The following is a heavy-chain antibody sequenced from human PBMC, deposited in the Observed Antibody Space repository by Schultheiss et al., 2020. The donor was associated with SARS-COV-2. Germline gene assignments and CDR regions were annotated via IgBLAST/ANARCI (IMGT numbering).Heavy chain of an antibody. CDR3: AREMGNDLYFDY. Sequence: GGSLRLSCAASGFTFSTYWMHWVRQAPGKGLVWVSRISIDGSSRDYADSVKGRFTISRDNSKNTLYLQMNRLRAEDTAAYYCAREMGNDLYFDYWGQGTLVTVSS. CDR2: ISIDGSSR. J-gene: IGHJ4*02. D-gene: IGHD7-27*01. CDR1: GFTFSTYW. V-gene: IGHV3-74*01.